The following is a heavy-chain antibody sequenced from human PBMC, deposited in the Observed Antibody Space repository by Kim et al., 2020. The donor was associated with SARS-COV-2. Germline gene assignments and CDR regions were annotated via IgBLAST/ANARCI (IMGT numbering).Heavy chain of an antibody. CDR2: ISYDGSNK. CDR1: GFTFSSYA. D-gene: IGHD3-9*01. V-gene: IGHV3-30*04. J-gene: IGHJ6*02. CDR3: ARDGAYYDILTGYYMRGGFGYYYFGMDV. Sequence: GGSLRLSCAASGFTFSSYAMHWVRQAPGKGLEWVAVISYDGSNKYYADSVKGRFTISRDNSKNTLYLQMNSLRAEDTAVYYCARDGAYYDILTGYYMRGGFGYYYFGMDVWGQRATVTVSS.